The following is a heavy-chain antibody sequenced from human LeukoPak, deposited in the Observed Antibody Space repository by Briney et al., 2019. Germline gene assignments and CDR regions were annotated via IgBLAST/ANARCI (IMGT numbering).Heavy chain of an antibody. CDR2: INSDGSSA. CDR1: GFTFSNCW. D-gene: IGHD3-10*01. V-gene: IGHV3-74*01. Sequence: PGGSLRLSCAASGFTFSNCWMHWVRQAPGRGLVWVSRINSDGSSASYADSVKGRFTMSRDNAKNTLYLQMNSLRAEDTAVYYCVRGSAAGDYWGQGTLVTVSS. J-gene: IGHJ4*02. CDR3: VRGSAAGDY.